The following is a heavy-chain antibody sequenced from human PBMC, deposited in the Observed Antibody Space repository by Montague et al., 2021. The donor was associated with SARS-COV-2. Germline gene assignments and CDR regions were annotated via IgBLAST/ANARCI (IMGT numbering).Heavy chain of an antibody. CDR2: ISSDGSST. D-gene: IGHD5-12*01. CDR3: ARETLGGYPIWLDQ. CDR1: GFTFSRYW. V-gene: IGHV3-74*01. J-gene: IGHJ4*02. Sequence: SLRLSCAASGFTFSRYWMDWVRQAPGKGLVWVSRISSDGSSTSYADSVKGRFTISRDNAKNTLYLKMNSLRAEDTAVYFCARETLGGYPIWLDQWGQGTLVTVSS.